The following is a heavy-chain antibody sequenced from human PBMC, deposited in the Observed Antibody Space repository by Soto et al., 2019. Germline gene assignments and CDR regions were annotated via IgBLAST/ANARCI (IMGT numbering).Heavy chain of an antibody. V-gene: IGHV5-51*01. Sequence: PGESLKISCNGSGYSFTIYWIGWVRQMPGKGLEWMGIIYPGDSDTRYSPSFQGQVTISADKSISAAYLQWSSLKASDTAMYYCARGPDEITMIQNWFDPWGQGTLVTVSS. CDR2: IYPGDSDT. D-gene: IGHD3-22*01. CDR1: GYSFTIYW. J-gene: IGHJ5*02. CDR3: ARGPDEITMIQNWFDP.